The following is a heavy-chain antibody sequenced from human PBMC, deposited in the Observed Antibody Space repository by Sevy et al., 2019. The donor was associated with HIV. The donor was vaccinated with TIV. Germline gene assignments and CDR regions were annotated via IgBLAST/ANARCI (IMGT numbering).Heavy chain of an antibody. D-gene: IGHD3-22*01. CDR3: ARQRASSGYFYFDS. CDR1: GGSISSGDYY. V-gene: IGHV4-30-4*01. Sequence: SETLSLTCTVSGGSISSGDYYWSWIRQPPGKGLEWIGYIFYSESTYFNPSLKSRVTISLDTSKSQFSLRLSSVTAAVTAVFYCARQRASSGYFYFDSWGQGTLVTVSS. J-gene: IGHJ4*02. CDR2: IFYSEST.